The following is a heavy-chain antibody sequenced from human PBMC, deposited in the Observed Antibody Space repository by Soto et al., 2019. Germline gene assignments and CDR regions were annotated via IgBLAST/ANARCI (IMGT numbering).Heavy chain of an antibody. CDR1: GGSISSSNW. Sequence: QVQLQESGPGLVKPSGTLSLTCAVSGGSISSSNWWSWVRQPPGKGLEWIGEIYHSGSTNYNPSLKSRVTISVDKAKTQFSLKLSSVAAADTAVYYCARGGGELTSYYYYGMDVWGQGTTVTVSS. CDR2: IYHSGST. CDR3: ARGGGELTSYYYYGMDV. J-gene: IGHJ6*02. D-gene: IGHD1-26*01. V-gene: IGHV4-4*02.